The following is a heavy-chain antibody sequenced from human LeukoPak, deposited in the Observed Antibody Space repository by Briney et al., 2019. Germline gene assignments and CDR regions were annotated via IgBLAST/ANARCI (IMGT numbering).Heavy chain of an antibody. CDR2: ISSSSTYT. D-gene: IGHD3-10*01. V-gene: IGHV3-11*05. CDR1: GFTFSDYY. J-gene: IGHJ4*02. CDR3: ARDLRFGELLYSYFDC. Sequence: PGGSLRLSCAASGFTFSDYYMSWIRQAPGKGLEWVSYISSSSTYTNYADSVKGRFTISRDNAKNSLYLQVNSLRAEDTAVYYCARDLRFGELLYSYFDCWGQGTLVTVSS.